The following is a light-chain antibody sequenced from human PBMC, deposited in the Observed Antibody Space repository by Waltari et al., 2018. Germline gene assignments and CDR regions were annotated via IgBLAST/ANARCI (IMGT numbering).Light chain of an antibody. CDR3: QESYSLSWT. Sequence: DIQMTPSPSSLSASVGDRVTITCRASQSISNHLNWYHQKPGKAPKLLIYAASSLQSGVPSRFRGSSSGTDFTLTISSLQLEDAATYYCQESYSLSWTFGQGTKVEIK. CDR1: QSISNH. CDR2: AAS. J-gene: IGKJ1*01. V-gene: IGKV1-39*01.